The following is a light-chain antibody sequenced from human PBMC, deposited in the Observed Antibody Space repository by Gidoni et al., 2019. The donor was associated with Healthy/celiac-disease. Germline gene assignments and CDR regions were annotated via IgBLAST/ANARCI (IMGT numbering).Light chain of an antibody. CDR1: QSVSSY. V-gene: IGKV3-11*01. Sequence: IVLTQSPATLSLSPGERATLSCRASQSVSSYFAWYQQKPGQAPRLLIYDASNRATGIPARFSGSGSGTAFTLTISSLEPEDFAVYYCQQRRNWPRLTFGGGTKVEIK. CDR2: DAS. J-gene: IGKJ4*01. CDR3: QQRRNWPRLT.